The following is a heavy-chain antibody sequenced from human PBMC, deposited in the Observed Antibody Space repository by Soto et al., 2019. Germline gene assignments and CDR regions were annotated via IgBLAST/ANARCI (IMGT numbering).Heavy chain of an antibody. Sequence: QVQLQESGPGLVEPSGTLSLTCAVSGGSVSSTNWWSWVRQPPGKGLEWIGEIYHSGSTYYNPSLKSRVTISVDKSKNQFSLRLSSVTAADTAVYFCARDRAVSAGGSFDYWGQGTLVTVSS. CDR3: ARDRAVSAGGSFDY. CDR1: GGSVSSTNW. J-gene: IGHJ4*02. V-gene: IGHV4-4*02. D-gene: IGHD6-19*01. CDR2: IYHSGST.